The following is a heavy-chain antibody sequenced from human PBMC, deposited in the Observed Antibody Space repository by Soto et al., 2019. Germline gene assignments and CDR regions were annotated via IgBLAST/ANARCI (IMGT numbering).Heavy chain of an antibody. CDR1: GFTFSSYA. D-gene: IGHD2-21*02. CDR2: ISGSGGST. V-gene: IGHV3-23*01. J-gene: IGHJ4*02. CDR3: AKDSLRYCGGDCYSQNYFDY. Sequence: XVSLRLSCAASGFTFSSYAMSWVRQAPGKGLEWVSAISGSGGSTYYADSVKGRFTISRDNSKNTLYLQMNSLRAEDTAVYYCAKDSLRYCGGDCYSQNYFDYWGQGTLVTVSS.